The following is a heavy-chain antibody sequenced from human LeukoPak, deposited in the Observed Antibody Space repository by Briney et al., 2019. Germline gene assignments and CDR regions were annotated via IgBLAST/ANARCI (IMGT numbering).Heavy chain of an antibody. J-gene: IGHJ4*02. CDR2: IYYSGSA. CDR3: ARWPASVGPFDC. V-gene: IGHV4-31*03. Sequence: SQTLSLTCTVSGGSISIGGYYWSWIRQQPGRGLEWIGYIYYSGSAYYNPSLKSRITISVDTSKSQFSLKLSSVTAADTAVYYCARWPASVGPFDCWGQGTLVTVSS. CDR1: GGSISIGGYY. D-gene: IGHD1-26*01.